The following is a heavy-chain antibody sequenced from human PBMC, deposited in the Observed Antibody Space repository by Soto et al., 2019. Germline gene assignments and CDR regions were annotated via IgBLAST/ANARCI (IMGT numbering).Heavy chain of an antibody. V-gene: IGHV3-7*01. Sequence: PGGSLRLSCAASGFTFSSYWMSWVRQAPGKGLEWVANIKQDGSEKYYVDSVKGRFTISRDNAKNSLYLQMNSLRAEDTAVYYCARGLKDILTGYYFDYWGQGTLVTVSS. J-gene: IGHJ4*02. D-gene: IGHD3-9*01. CDR2: IKQDGSEK. CDR3: ARGLKDILTGYYFDY. CDR1: GFTFSSYW.